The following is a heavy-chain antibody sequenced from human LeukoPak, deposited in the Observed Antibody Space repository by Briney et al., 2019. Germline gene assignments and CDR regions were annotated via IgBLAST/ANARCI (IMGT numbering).Heavy chain of an antibody. D-gene: IGHD1-14*01. CDR2: ISYDGSNE. CDR3: ARGPDPVLRGPRRAFDL. J-gene: IGHJ3*01. Sequence: HPGGSLRLSCAAPGFNFRSYAMHWVRQAPGKGVEWVAVISYDGSNEDYTDSVKGRFIISRDDSKNIMSLQLNSLRVDDTAVYYCARGPDPVLRGPRRAFDLWGQGTMVTVSS. V-gene: IGHV3-30-3*01. CDR1: GFNFRSYA.